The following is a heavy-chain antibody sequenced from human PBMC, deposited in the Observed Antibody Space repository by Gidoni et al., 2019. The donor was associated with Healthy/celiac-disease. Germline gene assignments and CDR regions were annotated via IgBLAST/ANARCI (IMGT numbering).Heavy chain of an antibody. CDR1: GFTFSGSA. D-gene: IGHD3-3*01. CDR2: IRSKANSYAT. J-gene: IGHJ4*02. V-gene: IGHV3-73*01. Sequence: EVQLVESGGGLVQQGGSLKLSCAASGFTFSGSAMHWVRQASGKGLEWVGRIRSKANSYATAYAASVKGRFTISRDDSKNTAYLQMNSLKTEDTAVYYCTRPGYYDFWSGTDYWGQGTLVTVSS. CDR3: TRPGYYDFWSGTDY.